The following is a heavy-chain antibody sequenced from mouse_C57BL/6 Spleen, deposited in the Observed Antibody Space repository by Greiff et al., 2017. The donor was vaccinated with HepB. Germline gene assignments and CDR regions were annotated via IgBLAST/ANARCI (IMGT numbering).Heavy chain of an antibody. CDR2: IYPGDGDT. V-gene: IGHV1-82*01. J-gene: IGHJ2*01. CDR1: GYAFSSSW. CDR3: ARGDSSGFDY. Sequence: VQLQESGPELVKPGASVKFSCKASGYAFSSSWMNWVKQRPGKGLEWIGRIYPGDGDTNYNGKFKGKATLTADKSSSTAYMQLSSLTSEDSAVYFCARGDSSGFDYWGQGTTLTVSS. D-gene: IGHD3-2*02.